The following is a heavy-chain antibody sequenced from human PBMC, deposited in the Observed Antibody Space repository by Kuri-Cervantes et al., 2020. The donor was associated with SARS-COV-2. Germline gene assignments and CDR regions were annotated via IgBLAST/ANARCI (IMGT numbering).Heavy chain of an antibody. J-gene: IGHJ6*02. CDR1: GGTFSSYA. CDR2: IIPILGIA. V-gene: IGHV1-69*10. D-gene: IGHD4-17*01. CDR3: ARVGPTVTYYGMDV. Sequence: SVNVSCKASGGTFSSYAISWVRQAPGQGLEWMGGIIPILGIANYAQKFQGRVTMTRDTSTSTVYMELSSLRSEDTAVYYCARVGPTVTYYGMDVWGQGTTVTVSS.